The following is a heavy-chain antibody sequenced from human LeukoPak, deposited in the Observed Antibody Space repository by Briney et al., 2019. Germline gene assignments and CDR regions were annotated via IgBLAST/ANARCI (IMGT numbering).Heavy chain of an antibody. CDR2: IWYDGSNK. Sequence: SCKASGYTFTSYGMHWVRQAPGKGLEWVAVIWYDGSNKYYADSVKGRFTISRDNSKNTLYLQMNSLRAEDTAVYYCAREERYYDSSGYYYLLRRGAMDYWGQGTLVTVSS. CDR1: GYTFTSYG. CDR3: AREERYYDSSGYYYLLRRGAMDY. D-gene: IGHD3-22*01. J-gene: IGHJ4*02. V-gene: IGHV3-33*01.